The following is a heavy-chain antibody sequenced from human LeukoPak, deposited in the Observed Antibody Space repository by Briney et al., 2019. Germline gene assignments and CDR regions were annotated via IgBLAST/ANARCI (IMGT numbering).Heavy chain of an antibody. Sequence: GGSLRLSCAASGFIFSSYSMNWVRQAPGKGLEWVAVISYDGSNKYYADSVKGRFTISRDNSKNTLYLQMNSLRAEDTAVYYCARDRVGATDYFDYWGQGTLVTVSS. J-gene: IGHJ4*02. CDR1: GFIFSSYS. CDR3: ARDRVGATDYFDY. D-gene: IGHD1-26*01. CDR2: ISYDGSNK. V-gene: IGHV3-30*03.